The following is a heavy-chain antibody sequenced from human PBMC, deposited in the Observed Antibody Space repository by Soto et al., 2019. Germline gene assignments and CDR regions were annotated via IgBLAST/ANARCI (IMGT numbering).Heavy chain of an antibody. CDR2: IYYSGST. V-gene: IGHV4-31*03. J-gene: IGHJ6*02. CDR1: GGSISSGGYY. CDR3: AGFGYYYYYGMDV. D-gene: IGHD3-16*01. Sequence: SETLSLTCTVSGGSISSGGYYWSWIRQHPGKGLEWIGYIYYSGSTYYNPSLKSRVTISVDTSKNQFSLKLSSVTAADTAVYYCAGFGYYYYYGMDVWGQGTTVTVSS.